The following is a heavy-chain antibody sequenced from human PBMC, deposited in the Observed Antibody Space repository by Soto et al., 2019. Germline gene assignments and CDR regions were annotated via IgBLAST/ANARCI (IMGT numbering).Heavy chain of an antibody. J-gene: IGHJ4*02. Sequence: PGGSLRLSCAASGFTFSSYAMHWVRQAPGKGLEWVAVISYDGSNKYYADSVKGRFTISRDNSKNTLYLQMNSLRAEDTAVYYCARTYCSGGSCYFLSSELDYWGQGTLVTVSS. V-gene: IGHV3-30-3*01. CDR2: ISYDGSNK. CDR3: ARTYCSGGSCYFLSSELDY. D-gene: IGHD2-15*01. CDR1: GFTFSSYA.